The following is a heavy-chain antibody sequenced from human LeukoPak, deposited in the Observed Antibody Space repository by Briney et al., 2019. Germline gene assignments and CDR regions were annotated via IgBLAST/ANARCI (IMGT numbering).Heavy chain of an antibody. CDR2: IYYSGST. CDR1: GGSIGSSSYY. V-gene: IGHV4-39*01. J-gene: IGHJ4*02. Sequence: SETLSLTCTVSGGSIGSSSYYWGWIRQPPGKGLEWIGSIYYSGSTYYNPSLKSRVTISVDTSKNQFSLKLSSVTAADTAVYYCARQVTVGSFFDYWGQGTLVTVSS. D-gene: IGHD2-21*02. CDR3: ARQVTVGSFFDY.